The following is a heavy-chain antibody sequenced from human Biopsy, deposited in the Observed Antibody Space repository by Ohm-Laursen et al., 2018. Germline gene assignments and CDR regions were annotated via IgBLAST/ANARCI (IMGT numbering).Heavy chain of an antibody. Sequence: SLRLSCAASGFTFDDYAMHWVRQAPGKGLEWVSGISWHSGGRGYADSVEGRFTISRDNAKKLLYLQMNSLRAEDTALYYCAKDVRVKVQLDGMDVWGQGTTVTVSS. J-gene: IGHJ6*02. V-gene: IGHV3-9*01. CDR1: GFTFDDYA. CDR3: AKDVRVKVQLDGMDV. D-gene: IGHD1-1*01. CDR2: ISWHSGGR.